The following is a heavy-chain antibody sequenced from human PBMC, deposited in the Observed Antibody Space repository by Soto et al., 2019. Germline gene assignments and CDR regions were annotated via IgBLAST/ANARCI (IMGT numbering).Heavy chain of an antibody. J-gene: IGHJ5*02. CDR2: IYNSGST. V-gene: IGHV4-4*07. CDR3: ARERVISNWNDVAGLWFDP. Sequence: PSETLSLTCNVSGASLSSYYWSWIRQPAGKGLEWIGRIYNSGSTNYNPSLKSRVTMSVDTSKNQFSLKLSSVTAADTAVYYCARERVISNWNDVAGLWFDPWGQGTLVTVSS. D-gene: IGHD1-1*01. CDR1: GASLSSYY.